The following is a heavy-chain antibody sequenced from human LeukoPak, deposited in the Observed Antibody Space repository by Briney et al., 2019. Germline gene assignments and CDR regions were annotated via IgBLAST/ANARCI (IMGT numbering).Heavy chain of an antibody. CDR2: ISSSGSTI. Sequence: GGSLRLSCAASGFTFSDYHMSWIRQAPGKGLEWVSYISSSGSTIYYADSVKGRFTISRDNAKNSLYLQMNSLRAEDTAVYYCARAERELLEEYFQHWGQGTLVTVSS. V-gene: IGHV3-11*01. D-gene: IGHD1-26*01. CDR1: GFTFSDYH. J-gene: IGHJ1*01. CDR3: ARAERELLEEYFQH.